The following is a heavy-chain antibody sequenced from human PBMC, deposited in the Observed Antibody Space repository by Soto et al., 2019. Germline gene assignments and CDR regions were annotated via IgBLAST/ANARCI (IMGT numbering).Heavy chain of an antibody. D-gene: IGHD2-15*01. CDR3: VRIVEGRHNWVDP. CDR1: GLSFSNYA. CDR2: ISAGGNDI. Sequence: EAQLVESGGDLVRPGGSLRLSCEASGLSFSNYAMNWVRQAPGKGLEWISFISAGGNDIKYLDSVRGRFTVSRDNAKNSLFLQMHSLRDDDTAMYYCVRIVEGRHNWVDPWGQGTLVIVSS. V-gene: IGHV3-48*02. J-gene: IGHJ5*02.